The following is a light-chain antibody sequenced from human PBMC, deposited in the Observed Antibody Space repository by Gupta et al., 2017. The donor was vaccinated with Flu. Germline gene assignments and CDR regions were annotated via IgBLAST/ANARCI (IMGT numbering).Light chain of an antibody. CDR3: VAWDDSLNGYV. V-gene: IGLV1-44*01. J-gene: IGLJ1*01. CDR1: TSNIGGNP. CDR2: LNN. Sequence: QSVLTQPPSASGTPGQRVTIACSGSTSNIGGNPVNWYQQFPGTAPKLLIYLNNQRPSGVPDRFSGSKSGTSASLAISGLESEDEADYYCVAWDDSLNGYVFGTGTKVTGL.